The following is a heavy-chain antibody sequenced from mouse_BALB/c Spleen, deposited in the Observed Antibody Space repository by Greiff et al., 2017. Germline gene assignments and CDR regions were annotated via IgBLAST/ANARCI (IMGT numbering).Heavy chain of an antibody. V-gene: IGHV3-2*02. D-gene: IGHD2-14*01. CDR1: GYSITSDYA. CDR2: ISYSGST. Sequence: EVKLVESGPGLVKPSQSLYLTCTVTGYSITSDYAWIWIRQFPGNKLEWMGYISYSGSTSYNPSLKSRISITRDTSKNQFFLQLNSVTTEDTATYYCARGYYRYEYYFDYWGQGTTLTVSS. J-gene: IGHJ2*01. CDR3: ARGYYRYEYYFDY.